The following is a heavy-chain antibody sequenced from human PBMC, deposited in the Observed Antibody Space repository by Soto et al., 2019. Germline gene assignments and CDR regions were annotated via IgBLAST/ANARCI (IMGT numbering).Heavy chain of an antibody. CDR1: GDSVSSNKW. CDR2: MLHSGTT. V-gene: IGHV4-4*02. D-gene: IGHD5-18*01. J-gene: IGHJ4*02. Sequence: SETLSLTCAVSGDSVSSNKWWGWVRQSPGKGLEWIADMLHSGTTSYSPSLESRVTLSIDKSKNQFSLRLNSVTAADTAVYYCASLGIQLWERDYWGQGTLVTVSS. CDR3: ASLGIQLWERDY.